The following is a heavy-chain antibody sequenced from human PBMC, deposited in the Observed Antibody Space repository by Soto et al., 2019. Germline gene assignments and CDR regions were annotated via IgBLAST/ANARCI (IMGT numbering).Heavy chain of an antibody. V-gene: IGHV3-74*01. Sequence: PGGSLRLSCAASGFTFSSYWMHWVRQAPGKGLVWVSRINSDGNITSYADSVKGRFTISRDNARNTVYLQMNSLEAEDTAVYYCAKLPWEVAPSWGQGTLVTVSS. CDR3: AKLPWEVAPS. CDR2: INSDGNIT. J-gene: IGHJ5*02. D-gene: IGHD1-26*01. CDR1: GFTFSSYW.